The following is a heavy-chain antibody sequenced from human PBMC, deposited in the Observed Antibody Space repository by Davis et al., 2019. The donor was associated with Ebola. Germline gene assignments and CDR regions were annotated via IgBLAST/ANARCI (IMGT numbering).Heavy chain of an antibody. CDR1: GYSFTSYW. J-gene: IGHJ3*02. V-gene: IGHV5-10-1*01. CDR2: IDPSDSYT. Sequence: GESLKISCKGSGYSFTSYWISWVRQMPGKGLEWMGRIDPSDSYTNYSPSFQGHVTISADKSISTAYLQWSSLKASDTAMYYCARRLEQWLVSDAFDIWGQGTMVTVSS. CDR3: ARRLEQWLVSDAFDI. D-gene: IGHD6-19*01.